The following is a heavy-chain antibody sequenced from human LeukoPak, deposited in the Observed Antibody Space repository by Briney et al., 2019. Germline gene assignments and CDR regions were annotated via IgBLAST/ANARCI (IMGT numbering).Heavy chain of an antibody. Sequence: SETLSLTCTVSGASISSYYWSWIRQPPGKGLEWIGYIFYSGSTNYNPSLKSRVTISVDTSMNQFSLKLSSVTAADTAVYYCARDTYDSSGYSFDYWDQGTLVTVSS. CDR3: ARDTYDSSGYSFDY. D-gene: IGHD3-22*01. J-gene: IGHJ4*02. CDR1: GASISSYY. V-gene: IGHV4-59*01. CDR2: IFYSGST.